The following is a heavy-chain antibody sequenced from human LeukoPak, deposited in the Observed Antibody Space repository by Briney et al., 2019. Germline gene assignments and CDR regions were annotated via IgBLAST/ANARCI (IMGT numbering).Heavy chain of an antibody. CDR1: GYPFTGYY. CDR3: ARTFASYYLSSLDY. V-gene: IGHV1-2*02. CDR2: INPNSGST. J-gene: IGHJ4*02. Sequence: GASVKVSCKASGYPFTGYYIHWVRQAPGQGLEWMGWINPNSGSTNSAQKFQVRVTMTRDTSITAAYMELSSLRSDDTAVYYCARTFASYYLSSLDYWGQGTLVTVA. D-gene: IGHD5-18*01.